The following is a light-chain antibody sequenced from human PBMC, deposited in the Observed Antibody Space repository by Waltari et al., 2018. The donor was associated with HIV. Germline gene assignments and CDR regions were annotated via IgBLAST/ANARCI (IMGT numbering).Light chain of an antibody. V-gene: IGKV1-39*01. Sequence: DIQMTQSPSTLSASVGDRVTITCRTSQSVSYYLNWFQQKPGKAPKPLIHSASTLQSGVPSRFSGSGSETEFTLTIKSLQSEDFATYFCQQGYSMPYTFGQGTKLEIK. CDR1: QSVSYY. CDR3: QQGYSMPYT. CDR2: SAS. J-gene: IGKJ2*01.